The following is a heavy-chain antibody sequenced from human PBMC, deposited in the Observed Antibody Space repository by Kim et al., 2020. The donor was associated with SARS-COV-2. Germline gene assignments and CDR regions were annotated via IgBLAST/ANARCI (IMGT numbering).Heavy chain of an antibody. D-gene: IGHD3-22*01. J-gene: IGHJ4*02. Sequence: PSLKSRVTISVDRSKNQYSLKLSSVTAADTAVYYCARGYYDSSGYYYFDYWGQGTLVTVSS. CDR3: ARGYYDSSGYYYFDY. V-gene: IGHV4-30-2*01.